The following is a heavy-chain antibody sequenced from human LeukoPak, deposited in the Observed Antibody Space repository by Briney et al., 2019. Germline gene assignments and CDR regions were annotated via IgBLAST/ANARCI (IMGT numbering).Heavy chain of an antibody. J-gene: IGHJ4*02. CDR1: GFTFSSYG. D-gene: IGHD5-18*01. CDR2: ISYDGSNK. V-gene: IGHV3-30*18. CDR3: AKPNTAMALGDY. Sequence: GSLRLCCAASGFTFSSYGMHWVRQAPGKGLEWVAVISYDGSNKYYADSVKGRFTISRDNSKNTLYLQMNSLRAEDTAVYYCAKPNTAMALGDYWGQGTLVTVSS.